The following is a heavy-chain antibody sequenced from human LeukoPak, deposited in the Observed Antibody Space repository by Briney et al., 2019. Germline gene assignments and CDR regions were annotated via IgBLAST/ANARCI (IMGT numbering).Heavy chain of an antibody. V-gene: IGHV3-66*01. CDR3: ASGGTLSVGFDY. CDR1: GFTVSSNY. Sequence: GGSLRLSCAASGFTVSSNYMIWVRQAPGKGLEWVSVIYSGGTTYYADSVKGRFTISRDNSKNTLYLQMNTLRAEDTAVYYCASGGTLSVGFDYWGQGTLVTVSS. D-gene: IGHD2/OR15-2a*01. CDR2: IYSGGTT. J-gene: IGHJ4*02.